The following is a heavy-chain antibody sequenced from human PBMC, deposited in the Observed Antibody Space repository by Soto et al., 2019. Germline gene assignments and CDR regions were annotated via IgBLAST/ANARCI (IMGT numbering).Heavy chain of an antibody. D-gene: IGHD4-17*01. CDR1: GFSLTTTSMG. V-gene: IGHV2-5*02. CDR3: AHAGDYDLLSFDH. CDR2: IYGDDDQ. Sequence: QITLKESGPPLVRPAQTLTLPCAFSGFSLTTTSMGVAWIRQPPGKALEWLALIYGDDDQRYSPSLKDRLTISKDTSRSRVVLTISNMNPEDTGTYFCAHAGDYDLLSFDHWGPGTLVTVSS. J-gene: IGHJ4*02.